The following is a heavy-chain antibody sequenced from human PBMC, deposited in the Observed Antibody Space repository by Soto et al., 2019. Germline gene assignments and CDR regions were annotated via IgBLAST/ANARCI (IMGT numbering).Heavy chain of an antibody. J-gene: IGHJ6*02. CDR3: ARDKLGYSGYDPNYYYYGMDV. V-gene: IGHV3-11*01. Sequence: GGSLRLSCAASGFTFSDYYMSWIRQAPGKGLEWVSYISSSGSTIYYADSVKGRFTISRDNAKNSLYLQMNSLRAEDTAVYYCARDKLGYSGYDPNYYYYGMDVWGQGTTVTVSS. CDR2: ISSSGSTI. D-gene: IGHD5-12*01. CDR1: GFTFSDYY.